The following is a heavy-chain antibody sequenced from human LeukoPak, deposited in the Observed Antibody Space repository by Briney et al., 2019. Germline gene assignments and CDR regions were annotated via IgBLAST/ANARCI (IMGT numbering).Heavy chain of an antibody. V-gene: IGHV4-39*01. Sequence: SETLSLTCTVFGGSIVSSTNYWAWVRQPPGKGLEWIGSIFYSGNTHYNPSLRSRVTMSVDTSKNEFSLKLTSVTAADTAVYYCTRRCSGSSCYSDYWGQGALVTVSS. D-gene: IGHD2-15*01. J-gene: IGHJ4*02. CDR3: TRRCSGSSCYSDY. CDR2: IFYSGNT. CDR1: GGSIVSSTNY.